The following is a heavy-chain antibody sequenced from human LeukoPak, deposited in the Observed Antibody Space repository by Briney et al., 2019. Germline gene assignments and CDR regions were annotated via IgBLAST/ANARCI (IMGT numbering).Heavy chain of an antibody. J-gene: IGHJ4*02. D-gene: IGHD2-21*02. Sequence: SETLSLTCAVSGGSISSGGYSWSWIRQPPGKGLEWIGYIYHSGSTYYNPSLKSRVTISVDRSKNQFSLKLRSVTAADAAVYYCAREATDLRAFDHWGQGTLVTVSS. CDR1: GGSISSGGYS. CDR3: AREATDLRAFDH. CDR2: IYHSGST. V-gene: IGHV4-30-2*01.